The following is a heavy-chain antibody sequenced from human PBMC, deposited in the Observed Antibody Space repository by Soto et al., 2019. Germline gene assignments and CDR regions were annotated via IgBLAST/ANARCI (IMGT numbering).Heavy chain of an antibody. CDR2: INHSGST. D-gene: IGHD3-9*01. Sequence: PXETLSLTGAVYGGSVSGYYWSWIRQPPGKGLEWIGEINHSGSTNYNPSLKSRVTISVDASKNQFSLKLSSVTAADTAVYYCARVPGDILTGYFDYWGQGTLVTVSS. V-gene: IGHV4-34*01. J-gene: IGHJ4*02. CDR3: ARVPGDILTGYFDY. CDR1: GGSVSGYY.